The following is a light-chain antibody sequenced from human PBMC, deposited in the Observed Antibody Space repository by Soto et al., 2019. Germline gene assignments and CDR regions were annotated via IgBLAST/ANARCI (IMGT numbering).Light chain of an antibody. Sequence: EIVMTQSPATLSVSPGERATLSCRASQSVSSNLAWYQQKPGQAPRLLIYGASTRATGIPARFSGSGSGTEFTLTISSLQSEDFAVYYCQQYNNWPPNFGQGTRLAIK. CDR3: QQYNNWPPN. V-gene: IGKV3-15*01. CDR2: GAS. J-gene: IGKJ5*01. CDR1: QSVSSN.